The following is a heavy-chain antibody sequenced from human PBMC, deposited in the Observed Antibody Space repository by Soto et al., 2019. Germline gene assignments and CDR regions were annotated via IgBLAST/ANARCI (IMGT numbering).Heavy chain of an antibody. J-gene: IGHJ6*03. CDR3: APFGPLSYTIAAQPYCMVF. Sequence: SVKVSCKASGGTFSSYAISWVRQAPGQGLEWMGGIIPIFGTANYAQKFQGRVTITADKSTSTAYMELSSLRSEDTAVYYCAPFGPLSYTIAAQPYCMVFWRQGLTVT. CDR2: IIPIFGTA. D-gene: IGHD6-13*01. CDR1: GGTFSSYA. V-gene: IGHV1-69*06.